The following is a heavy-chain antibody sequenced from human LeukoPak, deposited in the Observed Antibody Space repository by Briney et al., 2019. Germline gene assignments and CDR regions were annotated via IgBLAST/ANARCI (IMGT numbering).Heavy chain of an antibody. Sequence: GGSLRLSCEASGFTFSSYHMNWVRQAPGGGLEWVSYISIISSTIYYADSVKGRFTISRDDAKNSVYLQMNSLRAEATAVYYCARTHERDLDYWGQGTLVTVSS. V-gene: IGHV3-48*01. CDR3: ARTHERDLDY. CDR1: GFTFSSYH. J-gene: IGHJ4*02. CDR2: ISIISSTI.